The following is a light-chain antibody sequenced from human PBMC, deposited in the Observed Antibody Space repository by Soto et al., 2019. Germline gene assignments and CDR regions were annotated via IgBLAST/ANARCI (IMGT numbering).Light chain of an antibody. CDR2: DVS. J-gene: IGLJ1*01. V-gene: IGLV2-14*01. CDR1: SSDVGAYNY. CDR3: SSYAGSSTRLYV. Sequence: QSALTQPASVSGSPGQSITISCTGTSSDVGAYNYVSWYQQHPGKAPKLMIYDVSNRPSGVSDRFSGSKSGNTASLTISGLHAEDEADYFCSSYAGSSTRLYVFGTGTKVTVL.